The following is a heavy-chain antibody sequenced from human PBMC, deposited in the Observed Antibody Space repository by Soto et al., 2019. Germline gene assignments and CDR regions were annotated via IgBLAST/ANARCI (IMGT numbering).Heavy chain of an antibody. Sequence: QVQLQESGPGLVKPSETLSLTCTVSGGSISSYYWSWIRQPPGKGLEWIGYIYYSGSTNYHPSLXSXVXIXXDTSKNQFSLKLSSVPAADTAVYFCARRYGGSFDFWGQGTLVTVSS. CDR2: IYYSGST. D-gene: IGHD4-17*01. J-gene: IGHJ4*02. V-gene: IGHV4-59*08. CDR3: ARRYGGSFDF. CDR1: GGSISSYY.